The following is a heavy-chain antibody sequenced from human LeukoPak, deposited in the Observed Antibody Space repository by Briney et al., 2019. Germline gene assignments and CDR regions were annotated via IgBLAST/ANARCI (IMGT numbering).Heavy chain of an antibody. D-gene: IGHD2-15*01. CDR2: INTNTGNP. Sequence: ASVKVSCKASGYIFDIYALIWVRQAPGQGLELMGWINTNTGNPTYAQGFTGRFVFSLDTSVSTAYLQISSLKAEDTAVYYCARDNSGGSTWWFDPWGQGTLVTVSS. CDR1: GYIFDIYA. J-gene: IGHJ5*02. CDR3: ARDNSGGSTWWFDP. V-gene: IGHV7-4-1*02.